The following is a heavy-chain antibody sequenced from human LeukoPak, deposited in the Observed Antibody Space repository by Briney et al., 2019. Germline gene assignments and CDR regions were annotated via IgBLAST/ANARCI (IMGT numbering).Heavy chain of an antibody. CDR2: IYYSGST. V-gene: IGHV4-59*01. J-gene: IGHJ4*02. Sequence: SETLSLTCTVSGGSISSYYWSWIRQPPGKGLEWIGYIYYSGSTNYNPSLKSRVTISVDTSKNQFSLKLSSVTAADTAVYYCARDSSGRSFFDYWGQGTLVTVSS. D-gene: IGHD6-19*01. CDR1: GGSISSYY. CDR3: ARDSSGRSFFDY.